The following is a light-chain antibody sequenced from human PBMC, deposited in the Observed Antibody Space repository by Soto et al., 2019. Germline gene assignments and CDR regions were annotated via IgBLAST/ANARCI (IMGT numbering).Light chain of an antibody. V-gene: IGKV1-5*03. CDR3: QQYNTYST. CDR1: QSVSSW. J-gene: IGKJ1*01. Sequence: DIQMTQSPSTLSASVGDRVTITCRASQSVSSWLAWYQQKPGKAPKVLIDKASTLKSGVPSRFSGSGSGTEFTLTINSLQPDDFATYDCQQYNTYSTFGQGTKVEIK. CDR2: KAS.